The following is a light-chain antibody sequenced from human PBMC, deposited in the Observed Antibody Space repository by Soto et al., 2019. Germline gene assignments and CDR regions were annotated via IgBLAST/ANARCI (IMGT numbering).Light chain of an antibody. CDR3: QQYNSYSPT. V-gene: IGKV1-5*03. CDR1: QSISVW. Sequence: IQMTQSPATLSASVGDRVTITCRASQSISVWLAWYQQKAGKAPNLLIYKASRLESGVPSRFSGSGSETEFTRTISGLQPGDSATYYCQQYNSYSPTFGQGTKVDI. J-gene: IGKJ1*01. CDR2: KAS.